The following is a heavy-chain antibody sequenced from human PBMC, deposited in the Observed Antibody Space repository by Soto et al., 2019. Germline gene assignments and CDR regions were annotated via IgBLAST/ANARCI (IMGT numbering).Heavy chain of an antibody. CDR3: ARSVAVPGAHIDY. CDR1: GGSVSVSY. Sequence: SETLSLTCSVSGGSVSVSYGVWIRQSPGKGLEWLGYVYYTGSTNNSPSLRSRVSISVDTSKNDFSLRLSSVTAADTAVYFCARSVAVPGAHIDYWGQGTQVTVSS. V-gene: IGHV4-59*02. CDR2: VYYTGST. D-gene: IGHD6-19*01. J-gene: IGHJ4*02.